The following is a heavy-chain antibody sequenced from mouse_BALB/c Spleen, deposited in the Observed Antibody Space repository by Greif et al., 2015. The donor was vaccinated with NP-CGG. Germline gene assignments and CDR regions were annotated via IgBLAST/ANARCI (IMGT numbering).Heavy chain of an antibody. CDR1: GFTFSSYG. Sequence: EVKLEESGGGLVQPGGSLKLSCAASGFTFSSYGMSWVRQTPDKRLELVATINSNGGSTYYPDSVKGRFTISRDNAKNTLYLQMSSLKSEDTAMYYCARDRYDLDYWGQGTTLTVSS. CDR3: ARDRYDLDY. CDR2: INSNGGST. J-gene: IGHJ2*01. V-gene: IGHV5-6-3*01. D-gene: IGHD2-3*01.